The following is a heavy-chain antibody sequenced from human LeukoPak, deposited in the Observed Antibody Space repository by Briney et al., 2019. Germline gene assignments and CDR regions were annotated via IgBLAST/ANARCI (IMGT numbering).Heavy chain of an antibody. CDR1: GFSLSTSGVG. CDR3: AHKWDYNDIFDY. V-gene: IGHV2-5*01. CDR2: LYWNDDK. D-gene: IGHD1-26*01. J-gene: IGHJ4*02. Sequence: KVSGPTLVNPTQTLTLTCTFSGFSLSTSGVGVGWIRQPPGKAREWLTLLYWNDDKRYSPSLKSRLTITKDTSKNQVVLTMTNMDPVDTATYYCAHKWDYNDIFDYWGQGTLVTVSS.